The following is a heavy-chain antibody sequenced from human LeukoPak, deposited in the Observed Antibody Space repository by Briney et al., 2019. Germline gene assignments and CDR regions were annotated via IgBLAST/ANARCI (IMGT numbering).Heavy chain of an antibody. J-gene: IGHJ4*02. D-gene: IGHD2-2*01. CDR3: AKDFQLPAARGLAAAN. Sequence: GGSLRLSCAASGFTFSSYWMSWVRQAPGKGLEWVANIKQDGSERYYVDSVKGRFTISRDNGKNSLYLQMNSLRVEDTAVYYCAKDFQLPAARGLAAANWGQGTLVTVSS. CDR2: IKQDGSER. V-gene: IGHV3-7*01. CDR1: GFTFSSYW.